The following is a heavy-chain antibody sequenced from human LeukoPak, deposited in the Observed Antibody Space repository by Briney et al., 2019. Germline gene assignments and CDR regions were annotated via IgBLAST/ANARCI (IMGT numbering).Heavy chain of an antibody. D-gene: IGHD6-19*01. V-gene: IGHV3-30*03. CDR3: AGGSSGWFDY. Sequence: GGSLRLSCAASGFTFSSYGMHWVRQAPGKGLEWVAVISYDGSNKYYADSVKGRFTISRDNSKNTLYLQMNSLRAEDTAVYYCAGGSSGWFDYWGQGTLVTVSS. CDR2: ISYDGSNK. J-gene: IGHJ4*02. CDR1: GFTFSSYG.